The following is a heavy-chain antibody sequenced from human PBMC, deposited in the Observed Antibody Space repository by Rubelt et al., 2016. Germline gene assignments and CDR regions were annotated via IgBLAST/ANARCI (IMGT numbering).Heavy chain of an antibody. V-gene: IGHV4-59*08. Sequence: QVQLQESGPGLVKASETLSLTCTVSGGSINSYYWNWIRQPPGKGPEWIGYIHYTGSTLYNPALQSRLSISRATSRNQFSLRLTSGTAADTAVYYCARAQSYDTSSGYWYFDLWGRGTLVTVSS. CDR1: GGSINSYY. CDR2: IHYTGST. J-gene: IGHJ2*01. CDR3: ARAQSYDTSSGYWYFDL. D-gene: IGHD3-22*01.